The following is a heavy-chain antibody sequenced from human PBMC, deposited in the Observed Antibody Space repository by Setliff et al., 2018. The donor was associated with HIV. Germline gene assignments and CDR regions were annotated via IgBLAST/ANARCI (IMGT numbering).Heavy chain of an antibody. CDR2: INAYNGNT. CDR3: ARGFESCSSSCQVY. D-gene: IGHD6-13*01. CDR1: GYTFTSYG. Sequence: ASVKVSCKASGYTFTSYGISWVRQAPGQGLEWMGWINAYNGNTNYAQKLQGRVTMTTDTSTSTAYMELRSLRSDDTAVYYCARGFESCSSSCQVYWGQGTLVTAPQ. J-gene: IGHJ4*02. V-gene: IGHV1-18*01.